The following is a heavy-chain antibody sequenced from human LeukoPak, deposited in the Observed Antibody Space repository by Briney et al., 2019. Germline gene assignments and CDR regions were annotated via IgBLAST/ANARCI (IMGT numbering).Heavy chain of an antibody. Sequence: GGSLRLSCAASGFTFSTFAMIWVRQPPGKGLEWVSSIFPSGGEIHYADSVKGRFTISRDNAKNSLYLQMNSLRAEDTAVYYCARDSSGYADYYFDYWGQGTLVTVSS. D-gene: IGHD6-19*01. V-gene: IGHV3-21*01. CDR2: IFPSGGEI. CDR3: ARDSSGYADYYFDY. J-gene: IGHJ4*02. CDR1: GFTFSTFA.